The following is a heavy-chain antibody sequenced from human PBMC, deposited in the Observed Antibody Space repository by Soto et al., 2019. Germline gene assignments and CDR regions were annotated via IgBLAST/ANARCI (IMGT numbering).Heavy chain of an antibody. CDR3: ARTYGSGSRGTLDI. D-gene: IGHD3-10*01. J-gene: IGHJ3*02. V-gene: IGHV4-34*01. Sequence: QVQLQQWGAGLLKSSETLSLTCAVYGGSFSGYYWSWIRQPPGKGLEWIGEINYSGSTNYNPSLKSRVTISVDTPKNQLSLKLSSVTAAYTAVYYCARTYGSGSRGTLDIWGQGTMVTVSS. CDR1: GGSFSGYY. CDR2: INYSGST.